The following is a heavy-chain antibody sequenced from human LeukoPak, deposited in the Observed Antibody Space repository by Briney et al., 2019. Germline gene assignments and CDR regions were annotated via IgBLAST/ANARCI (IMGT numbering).Heavy chain of an antibody. Sequence: GGALRLSCTASGFTVSSKYMSLVRQAPGKGLEWVSVIYSDGSTHYADSAKGRFTISRDNSKNTLDLQMNSLRAEDTAVYYCASLRYCINGVCYKHFDYWGLGTLVTVSS. CDR1: GFTVSSKY. CDR3: ASLRYCINGVCYKHFDY. J-gene: IGHJ4*02. V-gene: IGHV3-53*01. CDR2: IYSDGST. D-gene: IGHD2-8*01.